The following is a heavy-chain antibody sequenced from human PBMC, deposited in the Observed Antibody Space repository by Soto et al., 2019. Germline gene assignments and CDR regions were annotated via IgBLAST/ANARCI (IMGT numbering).Heavy chain of an antibody. Sequence: GGSLRLSCAASGFTFSTYGMHWVRQAPGKGLEWVAVVWNDGSNKFYAESVRGRFTISRDNSKNTLYLQMNSLTADDTAVYYCARDYWDYYDSSGYPWAHLDDWGQGSLVTVSS. J-gene: IGHJ4*02. D-gene: IGHD3-22*01. CDR1: GFTFSTYG. CDR2: VWNDGSNK. V-gene: IGHV3-33*01. CDR3: ARDYWDYYDSSGYPWAHLDD.